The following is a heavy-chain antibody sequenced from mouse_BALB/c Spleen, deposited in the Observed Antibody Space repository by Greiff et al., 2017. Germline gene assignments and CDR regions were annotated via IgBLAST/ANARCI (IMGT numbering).Heavy chain of an antibody. D-gene: IGHD2-14*01. V-gene: IGHV2-9*02. CDR1: GFSLTSYG. CDR2: IWAGGST. J-gene: IGHJ2*01. Sequence: QVQLKESGPGLVAPSQSLSITCTVSGFSLTSYGVHWVRQPPGKGLEWLGVIWAGGSTNYNSALMSRLSISKDNSKSQVFLKMNSLQTDDTAMYYCASHVRRYFDYWGQGTTLTVAS. CDR3: ASHVRRYFDY.